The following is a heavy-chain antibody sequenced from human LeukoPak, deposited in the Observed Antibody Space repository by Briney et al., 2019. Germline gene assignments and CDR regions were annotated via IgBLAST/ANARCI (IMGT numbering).Heavy chain of an antibody. CDR3: ARVQYYYDSSGYKGLGYFDY. Sequence: SETLSLTCTVSGGSISSSSYYWGWIRQPPGKGLEWIGSIYYSGSTYYNPSLKSRVTISVDTSKNQFSLKLSSVTAADTAVYYCARVQYYYDSSGYKGLGYFDYWGQGTLVTVSS. CDR1: GGSISSSSYY. CDR2: IYYSGST. D-gene: IGHD3-22*01. J-gene: IGHJ4*02. V-gene: IGHV4-39*07.